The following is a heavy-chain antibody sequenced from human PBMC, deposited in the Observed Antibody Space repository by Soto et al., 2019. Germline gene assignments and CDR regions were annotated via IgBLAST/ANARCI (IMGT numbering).Heavy chain of an antibody. CDR3: ARRLPTYDSSGYYLYYFDY. CDR1: GGSISSSSYY. CDR2: IYYSGST. J-gene: IGHJ4*02. Sequence: SETLSLTCTVSGGSISSSSYYWGWIRQPPGKGLEWIGSIYYSGSTYYNPSLKSRVTISVDTSKNQFSLKLSSVTAADTAVYYCARRLPTYDSSGYYLYYFDYWGQGTRVTVSS. V-gene: IGHV4-39*01. D-gene: IGHD3-22*01.